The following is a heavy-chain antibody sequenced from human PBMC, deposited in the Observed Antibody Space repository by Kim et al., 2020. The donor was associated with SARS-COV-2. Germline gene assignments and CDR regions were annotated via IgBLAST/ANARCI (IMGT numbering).Heavy chain of an antibody. Sequence: SVKVSCKASGGTFSSYAISWVRQAPGQGLEWMGGIIPIFGTANYAQKFQGRVTITADESTSTAYMELSSLRSEDTAVYYCARDSSSWYPRSNWFDPWGQGTLVTVSS. J-gene: IGHJ5*02. CDR1: GGTFSSYA. CDR3: ARDSSSWYPRSNWFDP. D-gene: IGHD6-13*01. V-gene: IGHV1-69*13. CDR2: IIPIFGTA.